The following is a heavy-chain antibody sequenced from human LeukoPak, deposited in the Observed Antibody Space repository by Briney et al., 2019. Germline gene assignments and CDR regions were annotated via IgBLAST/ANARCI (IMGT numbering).Heavy chain of an antibody. D-gene: IGHD2-15*01. CDR2: IIPIFGTA. J-gene: IGHJ6*04. Sequence: SVKVSYKASGGTFTSYAISWVRQAPGQGLEWMGGIIPIFGTANYAQKSQGKVTITADKSTSTAYMELSSLRSEDTAVYYCARTCALSGGSCYSVYYYYGMDVWGKGTTVTVSS. V-gene: IGHV1-69*06. CDR1: GGTFTSYA. CDR3: ARTCALSGGSCYSVYYYYGMDV.